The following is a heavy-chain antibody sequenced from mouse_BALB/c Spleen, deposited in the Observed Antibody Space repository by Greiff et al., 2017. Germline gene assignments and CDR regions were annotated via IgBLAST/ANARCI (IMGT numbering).Heavy chain of an antibody. CDR2: ISSGSSTI. Sequence: EVKLMESGGGLVQPGGSRKLSCAASGFTFSSFGMHWVRQAPEKGLEWVAYISSGSSTIYYADTVKGRFTISRDNPKNTLFLQMTSLRSEDTAMYYCARSPYAMDYWGQGTSVTVSS. CDR1: GFTFSSFG. CDR3: ARSPYAMDY. V-gene: IGHV5-17*02. J-gene: IGHJ4*01.